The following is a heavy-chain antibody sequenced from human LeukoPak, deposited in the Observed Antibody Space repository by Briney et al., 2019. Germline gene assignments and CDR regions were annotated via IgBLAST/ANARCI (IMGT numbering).Heavy chain of an antibody. J-gene: IGHJ4*02. Sequence: GGSLRLSCAASGSTFSSYGMHWVRQAPGKGLEWVAFIRYDGSNKYYADSVKGRFTISRDNSKNTLYLQMNSLRAEGTAVYYCAKDFGGEFDYWGQGTLVTVSS. V-gene: IGHV3-30*02. CDR3: AKDFGGEFDY. CDR2: IRYDGSNK. D-gene: IGHD2-21*01. CDR1: GSTFSSYG.